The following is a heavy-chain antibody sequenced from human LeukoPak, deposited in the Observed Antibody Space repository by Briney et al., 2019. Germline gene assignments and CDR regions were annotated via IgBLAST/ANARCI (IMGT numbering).Heavy chain of an antibody. D-gene: IGHD3-10*01. V-gene: IGHV4-61*02. CDR3: ARGRYFGDNWFDP. CDR2: IYTSGST. CDR1: GGSISSGSYY. J-gene: IGHJ5*02. Sequence: PSQTLSLTCTVSGGSISSGSYYWSWIRQPAGKGLEWTGRIYTSGSTNYNPSLKSRVTISVDTSKNQFSLKLSSVTAADTAVYYCARGRYFGDNWFDPWGQGTLVTVSS.